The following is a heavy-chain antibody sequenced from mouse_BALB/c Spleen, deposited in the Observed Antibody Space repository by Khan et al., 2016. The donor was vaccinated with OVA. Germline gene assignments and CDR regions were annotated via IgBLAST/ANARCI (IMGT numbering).Heavy chain of an antibody. D-gene: IGHD2-3*01. J-gene: IGHJ2*01. V-gene: IGHV5-6-3*01. CDR2: INSNGGST. Sequence: EVELVESGGGLVQPGGSLKLSCAASGFTFNNYGMSWVRQTPDKRLELVATINSNGGSTYFPDSVKGRFTISRDNGKNTLYLQMSSLKSEDTTMYYCSRDGYYETCFDYWGQGTTLTVSS. CDR1: GFTFNNYG. CDR3: SRDGYYETCFDY.